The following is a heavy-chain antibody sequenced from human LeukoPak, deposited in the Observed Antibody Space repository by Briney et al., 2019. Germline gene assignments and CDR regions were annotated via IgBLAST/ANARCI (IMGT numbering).Heavy chain of an antibody. V-gene: IGHV3-7*01. CDR3: AREAPFDP. CDR1: GFTFTTYW. Sequence: GGSLRLSCAASGFTFTTYWMGWVRQAPGKGLEWVANIKQDGSEKYYVDSVKGRFTISRDNVRNSLYLQMNSLRAEDTAVYYCAREAPFDPWGQGTLVTVSS. J-gene: IGHJ5*02. CDR2: IKQDGSEK. D-gene: IGHD6-6*01.